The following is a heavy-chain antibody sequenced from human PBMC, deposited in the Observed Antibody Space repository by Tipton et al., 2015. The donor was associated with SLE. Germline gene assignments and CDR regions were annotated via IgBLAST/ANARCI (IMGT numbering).Heavy chain of an antibody. D-gene: IGHD3-16*01. CDR2: IYNSGSA. V-gene: IGHV4-61*09. CDR1: GDSITSGSYC. J-gene: IGHJ4*02. CDR3: ARLPPSDTYFDY. Sequence: TLSLTCTVSGDSITSGSYCWGWIRQPAGMGLAWFGHIYNSGSATYNPSLKSRVAISVDTSKNQFSLKLSSVTAADTAVYYCARLPPSDTYFDYWDQGTLVTVSS.